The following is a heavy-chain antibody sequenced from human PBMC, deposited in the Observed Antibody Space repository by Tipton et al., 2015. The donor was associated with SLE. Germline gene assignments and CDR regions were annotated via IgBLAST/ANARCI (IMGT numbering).Heavy chain of an antibody. CDR3: ASPRGYINYYGMDV. CDR1: GYTFTSYD. CDR2: MNANSGNT. V-gene: IGHV1-8*02. D-gene: IGHD2-2*02. Sequence: QSGAEVKKPGASVKVSCKASGYTFTSYDINWVRQATGQGLEWMGWMNANSGNTGYAQEFQGRVTMTRNTSISTAYMELSSLRSEDTAVYYCASPRGYINYYGMDVWGQGTTVTVSS. J-gene: IGHJ6*02.